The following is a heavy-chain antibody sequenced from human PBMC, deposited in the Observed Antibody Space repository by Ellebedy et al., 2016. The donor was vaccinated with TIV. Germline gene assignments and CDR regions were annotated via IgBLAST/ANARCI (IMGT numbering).Heavy chain of an antibody. CDR3: ARDGHYSDTLDFDY. J-gene: IGHJ4*02. V-gene: IGHV4-59*12. Sequence: MPSETLSLTCTVSGASISSYYWSWVRQPPGKGLEWIGYIHYSGRTSCDPSLKSRVTISVDTSKNQFSLIMNAVTAADTAVYYCARDGHYSDTLDFDYWGQGTLVSVSS. CDR1: GASISSYY. CDR2: IHYSGRT. D-gene: IGHD2/OR15-2a*01.